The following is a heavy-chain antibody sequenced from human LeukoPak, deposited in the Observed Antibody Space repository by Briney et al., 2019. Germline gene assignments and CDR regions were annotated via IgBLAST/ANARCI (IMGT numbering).Heavy chain of an antibody. CDR1: GFTFDDYA. V-gene: IGHV3-9*01. CDR2: ISWNSGSI. CDR3: AKDPNGSGSYD. Sequence: GGSLRLSCAASGFTFDDYAMHWVRQAPGKGLEWVSGISWNSGSIGYADSVKGRFTISRDNAKNSLYLQMNSLRAEDTALYYCAKDPNGSGSYDWGQGTLVTVSS. J-gene: IGHJ4*02. D-gene: IGHD3-10*01.